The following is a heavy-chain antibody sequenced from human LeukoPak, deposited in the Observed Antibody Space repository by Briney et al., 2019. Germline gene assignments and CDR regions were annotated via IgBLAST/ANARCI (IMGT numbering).Heavy chain of an antibody. Sequence: PSETLSLTCTVSGYSISSGYYWGWIRQPPGKGLEWIGSIYHGGSTYYNPSLKSRVTISVDTSKNQFSLKLSSVTAADTAVYYCASTEAAVDAFDIWGQGTMVTVSS. V-gene: IGHV4-38-2*02. CDR2: IYHGGST. J-gene: IGHJ3*02. D-gene: IGHD4-11*01. CDR3: ASTEAAVDAFDI. CDR1: GYSISSGYY.